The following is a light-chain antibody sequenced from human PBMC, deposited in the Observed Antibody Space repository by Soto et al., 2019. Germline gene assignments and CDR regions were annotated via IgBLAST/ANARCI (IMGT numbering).Light chain of an antibody. V-gene: IGKV3-20*01. CDR2: GAS. CDR3: QQYGSSPRT. Sequence: VLTQSPGTLSLSPGERATLSCRASQSVSSSYLAWYQQKPGQAPRLLIYGASSRATGIPDRFSGSGSGTDFTLTISRLEPEDFAVYYCQQYGSSPRTFGQGTKVEIK. CDR1: QSVSSSY. J-gene: IGKJ1*01.